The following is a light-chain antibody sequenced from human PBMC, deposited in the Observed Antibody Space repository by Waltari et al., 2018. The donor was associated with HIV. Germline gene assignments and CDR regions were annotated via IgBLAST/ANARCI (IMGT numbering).Light chain of an antibody. CDR3: CSYAGSHTFVV. Sequence: QSALTQPASAPGSPGPSVTISCAGSNSAVGSYDLVSWYQHHPGKAPKRLIYEVTKRPSGVSNRFSGSKSGNTASLTISGLQAEDEADYYCCSYAGSHTFVVFGGGTKLTVL. V-gene: IGLV2-23*02. CDR1: NSAVGSYDL. CDR2: EVT. J-gene: IGLJ2*01.